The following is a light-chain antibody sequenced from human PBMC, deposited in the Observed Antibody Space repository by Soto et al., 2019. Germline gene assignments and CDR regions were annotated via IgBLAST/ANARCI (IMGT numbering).Light chain of an antibody. Sequence: DIEITQSPSSLSASVGDRVTITCRASQDITKYLNWYQQRQGKAPNLLIYDASNLETGVPSRFSGSGSGTDFTFTISRLQPEDIKTYFCQQYENVPITFGQGTRLEIK. J-gene: IGKJ5*01. CDR1: QDITKY. CDR2: DAS. V-gene: IGKV1-33*01. CDR3: QQYENVPIT.